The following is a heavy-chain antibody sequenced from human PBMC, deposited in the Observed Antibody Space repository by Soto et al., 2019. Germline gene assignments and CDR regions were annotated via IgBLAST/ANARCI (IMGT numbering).Heavy chain of an antibody. V-gene: IGHV3-30*18. D-gene: IGHD3-3*01. CDR2: ISYDGSNK. Sequence: QGQLVESGGDAVQAGRSLRLSCVGSGFTFKNHAMHWVRLAPGQGLEWGADISYDGSNKAYGDSVQGRFTISRDNSKNTVILQMNSLRVEDTGVFHCAKEGRSYDDFWSGSIGSFDIWGRGTTVTVSS. J-gene: IGHJ3*02. CDR1: GFTFKNHA. CDR3: AKEGRSYDDFWSGSIGSFDI.